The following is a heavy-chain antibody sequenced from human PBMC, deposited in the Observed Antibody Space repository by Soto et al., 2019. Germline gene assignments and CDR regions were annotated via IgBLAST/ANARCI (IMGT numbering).Heavy chain of an antibody. J-gene: IGHJ6*02. V-gene: IGHV1-69*04. CDR2: IIPILGIA. D-gene: IGHD3-22*01. CDR1: GGTFSSYA. CDR3: ASLYYYDSSGYYYGDYYYGMDV. Sequence: VASVKVSCKASGGTFSSYAISWVRQAPGQGLEWMGRIIPILGIANYAQKFQGRVTITADKSTSTAYMELSSLRSEDTAVYYCASLYYYDSSGYYYGDYYYGMDVWGQGTTVTSP.